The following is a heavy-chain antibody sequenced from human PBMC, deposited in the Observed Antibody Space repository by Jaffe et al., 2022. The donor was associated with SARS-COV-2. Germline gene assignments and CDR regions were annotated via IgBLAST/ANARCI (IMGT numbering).Heavy chain of an antibody. CDR1: GGSISSSSYY. Sequence: QLQLQESGPGLVKPSETLSLTCTVSGGSISSSSYYWGWIRQPPGKGLEWIGSIYYSGSTYYNPSLKSRVTISVDTSKNQFSLKLSSVTAADTAVYYCARLYSSGGSFAIVSWFDPWGQGTLVTVSS. CDR3: ARLYSSGGSFAIVSWFDP. CDR2: IYYSGST. J-gene: IGHJ5*02. D-gene: IGHD2-15*01. V-gene: IGHV4-39*01.